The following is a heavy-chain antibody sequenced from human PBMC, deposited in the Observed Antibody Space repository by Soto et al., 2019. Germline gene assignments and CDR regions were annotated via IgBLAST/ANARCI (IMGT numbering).Heavy chain of an antibody. CDR2: IYYSGST. J-gene: IGHJ6*02. V-gene: IGHV4-39*01. Sequence: SETLSLTCTVCGGSISSSSYSCGWIRQPAGKGLEWIGSIYYSGSTYYNPSLKSRVTISVDTSKNQFSLKLSSVTAADTAVYYGARHVSRTGHYYDGMDVRGQGTTVT. CDR3: ARHVSRTGHYYDGMDV. CDR1: GGSISSSSYS.